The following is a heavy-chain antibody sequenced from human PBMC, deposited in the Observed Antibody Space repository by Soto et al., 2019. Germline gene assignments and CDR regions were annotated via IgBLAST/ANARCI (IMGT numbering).Heavy chain of an antibody. CDR1: GFTFSSYG. CDR3: AKDLSVVTLYYYYGMDV. D-gene: IGHD2-21*02. J-gene: IGHJ6*02. Sequence: ESGGGVVQPGRSLRLSCAASGFTFSSYGMHWVRQAPGKGLEWVAVISYDGSNKYYADSVKGRFTISRDNSKNTLYLQMNSLRAEDTAVYYCAKDLSVVTLYYYYGMDVWGQGTTVTVSS. V-gene: IGHV3-30*18. CDR2: ISYDGSNK.